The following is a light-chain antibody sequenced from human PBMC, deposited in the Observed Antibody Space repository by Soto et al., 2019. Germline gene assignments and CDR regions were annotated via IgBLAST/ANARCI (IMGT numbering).Light chain of an antibody. V-gene: IGKV1-33*01. CDR2: YES. J-gene: IGKJ4*01. Sequence: DIQMTQSPSSLSASVGDRVTITCQASQDISNYLNWHQQKPGKAPKLLIYYESNLETGVPSRFSGSGSGTDFTFTISSLQPEDIATYYCQQYDNLPLTFGGGTKVEIK. CDR1: QDISNY. CDR3: QQYDNLPLT.